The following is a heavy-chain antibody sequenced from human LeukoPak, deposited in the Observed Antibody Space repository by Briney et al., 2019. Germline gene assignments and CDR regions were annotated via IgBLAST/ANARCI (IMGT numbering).Heavy chain of an antibody. J-gene: IGHJ5*02. D-gene: IGHD6-19*01. Sequence: SVKVSCKASGYTFTSYYMHWVRQAPGQGLEWMGGIIPIFGTANYAQKFQGRVTITADESTSTAYMELSSLRSEDTAVYYCARDRAYSSGWSAWFDPWGQGTLVTVSS. V-gene: IGHV1-69*13. CDR3: ARDRAYSSGWSAWFDP. CDR2: IIPIFGTA. CDR1: GYTFTSYY.